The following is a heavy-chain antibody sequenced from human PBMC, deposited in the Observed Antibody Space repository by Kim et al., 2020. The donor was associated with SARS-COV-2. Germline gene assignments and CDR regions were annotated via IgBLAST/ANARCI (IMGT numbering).Heavy chain of an antibody. CDR3: ARCEAASGCRFDP. CDR2: IYAGDSET. D-gene: IGHD1-26*01. V-gene: IGHV5-51*01. CDR1: GYNFLNYW. J-gene: IGHJ5*02. Sequence: GESLKISCQGSGYNFLNYWIGWVRQMPGQGLEWMGIIYAGDSETKYNPSFEDQVLISVDKSISTAYLQWGSLEASDTAMYYCARCEAASGCRFDPWGQGTLVTRPS.